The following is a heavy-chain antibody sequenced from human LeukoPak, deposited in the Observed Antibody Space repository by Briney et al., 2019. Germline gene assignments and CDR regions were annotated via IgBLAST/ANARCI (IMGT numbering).Heavy chain of an antibody. J-gene: IGHJ4*02. CDR2: XYYSGST. CDR3: ARGESDPTIAVAGIYFDY. D-gene: IGHD6-19*01. V-gene: IGHV4-59*08. CDR1: GGSISSXX. Sequence: SETXXLXXTVSGGSISSXXXXWVRXPPGKGXXXXXXXYYSGSTNYNPSLKSRVTISVDTSKNQFSLKLSSVTAADTAVYYCARGESDPTIAVAGIYFDYWGQGTLVTVSS.